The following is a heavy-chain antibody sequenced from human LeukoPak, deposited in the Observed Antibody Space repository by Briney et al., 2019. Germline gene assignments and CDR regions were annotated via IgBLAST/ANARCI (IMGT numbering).Heavy chain of an antibody. J-gene: IGHJ4*02. CDR1: GGSISSGSYY. CDR2: IYTSGNT. CDR3: ARVGGRDIDYGDYEGLGY. Sequence: SETLSLTCTVSGGSISSGSYYWSWIRQPAGKGLEWIGRIYTSGNTNYNPSLKSRVTISVDTSKNQFSLKLSSVTAADTAVYYCARVGGRDIDYGDYEGLGYWGQGTLVTVSS. D-gene: IGHD4-17*01. V-gene: IGHV4-61*02.